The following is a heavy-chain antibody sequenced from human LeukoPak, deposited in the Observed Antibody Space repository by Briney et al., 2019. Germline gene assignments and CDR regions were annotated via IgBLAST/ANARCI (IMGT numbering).Heavy chain of an antibody. CDR2: FSAYNGNT. CDR1: GGTFSSYA. V-gene: IGHV1-18*01. D-gene: IGHD2-15*01. J-gene: IGHJ6*02. CDR3: ARDPPRIVVVVAATNYYGMDV. Sequence: ASVNVSCKASGGTFSSYAISWVRQAPGQGLEWMGWFSAYNGNTNYAQKLQGRVTMTTDTSTSTAYMELRSLRSDDTAVYYCARDPPRIVVVVAATNYYGMDVWGQGTTVTVSS.